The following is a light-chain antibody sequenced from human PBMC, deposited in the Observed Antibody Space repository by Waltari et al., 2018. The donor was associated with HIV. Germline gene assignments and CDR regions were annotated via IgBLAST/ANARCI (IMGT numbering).Light chain of an antibody. CDR3: QQYHIYPYT. CDR2: KAT. Sequence: DIQMTQSPSTLSAAVGDRVTFTCRASQSVRTWLAWYQQKPGKAPTDRIYKATSLGSGVPSMFSVSQSETAFYFTVSSLHPDDSATYYCQQYHIYPYTFGQGTKLEIK. CDR1: QSVRTW. V-gene: IGKV1-5*03. J-gene: IGKJ2*01.